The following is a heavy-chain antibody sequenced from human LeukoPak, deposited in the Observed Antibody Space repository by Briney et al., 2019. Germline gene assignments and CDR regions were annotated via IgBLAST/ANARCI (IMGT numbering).Heavy chain of an antibody. D-gene: IGHD3-10*01. Sequence: PSETLSLTCSVSGGSISSSSHYWDWIRQPPGKGLDWIGTIYYDGNSDFNPSLRGRVTISVDTSKNQFSLKLSSVTAADTALYYCARRFGAWPYYLDHWGQGALVTVSS. V-gene: IGHV4-39*01. CDR3: ARRFGAWPYYLDH. J-gene: IGHJ4*02. CDR1: GGSISSSSHY. CDR2: IYYDGNS.